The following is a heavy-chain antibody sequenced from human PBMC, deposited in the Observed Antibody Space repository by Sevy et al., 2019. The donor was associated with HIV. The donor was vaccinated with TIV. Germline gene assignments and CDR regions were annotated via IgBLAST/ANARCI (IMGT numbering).Heavy chain of an antibody. J-gene: IGHJ4*02. CDR2: ISAYNGNT. CDR3: ARDGAPGYYYDAMGVKRDFYFDY. D-gene: IGHD3-22*01. Sequence: ASVKVSCKASDYTFSTQGFNWVRQAPGQGLEWMGWISAYNGNTKYAQKFQGRATMTTDTSTSTAYMEVRSLTPDDTAVYYCARDGAPGYYYDAMGVKRDFYFDYWGQGTLVTVSS. CDR1: DYTFSTQG. V-gene: IGHV1-18*01.